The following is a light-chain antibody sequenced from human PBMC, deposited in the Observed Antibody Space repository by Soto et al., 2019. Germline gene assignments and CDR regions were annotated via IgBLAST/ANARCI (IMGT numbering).Light chain of an antibody. CDR2: DAS. CDR3: QQYNNWPIT. V-gene: IGKV3D-15*01. CDR1: QSISSSY. J-gene: IGKJ5*01. Sequence: EIVLTQSPGTLSLSPGERATLSCRASQSISSSYLAWYQQKPGQAPRLLIYDASNRATGVPARFSGSGSVTEFALTISSLQSEDFAVYYCQQYNNWPITFGQGTRLEIK.